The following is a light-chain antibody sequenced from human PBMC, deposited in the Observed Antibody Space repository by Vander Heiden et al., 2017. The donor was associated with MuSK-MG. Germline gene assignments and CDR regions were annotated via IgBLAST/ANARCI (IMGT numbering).Light chain of an antibody. CDR3: QQSYVTPFS. J-gene: IGKJ4*01. CDR1: QSIRDY. Sequence: DIQMTQSPSSLSASVGDRLTITCRASQSIRDYLKWYQQKPGKATKVLLYAATNLQGGVPSRFSGSGSGTDFTLTISSLIPEDFATFYCQQSYVTPFSFGGGTKVEI. CDR2: AAT. V-gene: IGKV1-39*01.